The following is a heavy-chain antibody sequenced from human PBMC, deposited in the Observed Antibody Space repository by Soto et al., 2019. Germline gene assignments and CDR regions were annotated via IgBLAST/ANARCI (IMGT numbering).Heavy chain of an antibody. Sequence: EVQLVESGGGLVQPGGSLRLSCAASGFTVSSNYMSWVRQAPGKGLEWVSVIYSGGSTYYADSVKGRFTISRHNSKNTVYLQMNSLRGEDTGVYYCARDSSSEMDVWGKGTTVTVSS. CDR2: IYSGGST. CDR3: ARDSSSEMDV. V-gene: IGHV3-53*04. J-gene: IGHJ6*04. D-gene: IGHD6-6*01. CDR1: GFTVSSNY.